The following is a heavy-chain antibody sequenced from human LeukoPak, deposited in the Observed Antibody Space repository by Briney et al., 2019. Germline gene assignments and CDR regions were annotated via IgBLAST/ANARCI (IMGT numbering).Heavy chain of an antibody. Sequence: SVKVSCKASGGTFSSYAISWVRQAPGQGLEWMGGIIPTFGTANYAQKFQGRVTITADESTSTAYMELSSLRSEDTAVYYCASRPYCYGSGSENWFDPWGQGTLVTVSS. CDR2: IIPTFGTA. V-gene: IGHV1-69*01. CDR1: GGTFSSYA. D-gene: IGHD3-10*01. J-gene: IGHJ5*02. CDR3: ASRPYCYGSGSENWFDP.